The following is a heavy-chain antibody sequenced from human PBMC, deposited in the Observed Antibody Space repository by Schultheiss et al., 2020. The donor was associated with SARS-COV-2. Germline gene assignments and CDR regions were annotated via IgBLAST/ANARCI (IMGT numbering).Heavy chain of an antibody. D-gene: IGHD6-25*01. CDR3: ARSPFLAAAHDNWFDP. V-gene: IGHV4-31*03. Sequence: SETLSLTCTVSGGSISSGGYYWSWIRQHPGKGLEWIGYIYYSGSTYYNPSLKSRVTISVDTSKNQFSLKLSSVTAADTAVYYCARSPFLAAAHDNWFDPWGQGTLVTVSP. J-gene: IGHJ5*02. CDR1: GGSISSGGYY. CDR2: IYYSGST.